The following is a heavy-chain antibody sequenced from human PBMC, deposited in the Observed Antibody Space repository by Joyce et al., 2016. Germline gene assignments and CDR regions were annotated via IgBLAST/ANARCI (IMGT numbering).Heavy chain of an antibody. CDR3: ATSRSSTGWYPYFFDS. CDR2: ISRSSSNI. D-gene: IGHD6-19*01. Sequence: EVQLVESGGALVQPGRSLRLSCAASGVTFSSENMNWVRQAPGKGVEWLSYISRSSSNIHYADSVKGRFTISRDDAKSSLYLQMNSLRVEDTAIYYCATSRSSTGWYPYFFDSWGQGTLVTVSS. CDR1: GVTFSSEN. V-gene: IGHV3-48*04. J-gene: IGHJ4*02.